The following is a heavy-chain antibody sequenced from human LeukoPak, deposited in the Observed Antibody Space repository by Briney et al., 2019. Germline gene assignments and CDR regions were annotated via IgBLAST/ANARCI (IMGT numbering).Heavy chain of an antibody. Sequence: GRSLRLSCTASGFTFGDYAMSWVRQAPGKGLEWVGFIRSKAYGGTTEYAASVKGRFTISRDDSKSIAYLQMNSLKTEDTAVYCCTRDEAYYDFWSGYYRYWGQGTLVTVSS. CDR3: TRDEAYYDFWSGYYRY. J-gene: IGHJ4*02. CDR2: IRSKAYGGTT. CDR1: GFTFGDYA. D-gene: IGHD3-3*01. V-gene: IGHV3-49*04.